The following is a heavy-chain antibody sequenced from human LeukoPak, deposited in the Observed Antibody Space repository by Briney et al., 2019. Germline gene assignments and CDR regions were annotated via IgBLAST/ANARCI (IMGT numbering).Heavy chain of an antibody. V-gene: IGHV4-39*07. D-gene: IGHD3-16*01. J-gene: IGHJ4*02. CDR3: ATVGDYIWGSYNDY. CDR2: IYYSGST. CDR1: GGSISSSSYY. Sequence: SETLSLTCTVSGGSISSSSYYWGWIRQPPGKGLEWIGSIYYSGSTYYNPSLKSRVTISIDTSRNQFSLHLSSVTAADTAVYYCATVGDYIWGSYNDYWGQGTLVTVSS.